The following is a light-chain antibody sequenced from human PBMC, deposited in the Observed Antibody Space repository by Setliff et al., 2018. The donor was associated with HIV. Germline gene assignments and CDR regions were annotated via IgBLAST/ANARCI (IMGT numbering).Light chain of an antibody. CDR2: DVN. CDR1: SSDVGGYNF. CDR3: SSFTSSTTYV. J-gene: IGLJ1*01. V-gene: IGLV2-14*03. Sequence: QSALPQPASVSGSPGQSITISCTGTSSDVGGYNFVCWYQQHPGKAPKLMIYDVNERPSGVSNRFSGSKSGNTASLTISGLQAEDEADYYCSSFTSSTTYVFGTGTKGTVL.